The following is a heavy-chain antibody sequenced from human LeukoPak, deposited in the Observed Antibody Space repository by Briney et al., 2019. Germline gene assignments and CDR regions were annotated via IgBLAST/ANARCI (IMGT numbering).Heavy chain of an antibody. Sequence: GGSLRLSCAASGFTFSSYAMSWVRQAPGKGLEWVANIRHDGNAKNYVPSVRGRFTISRDNAKNSLYLQMNSLTVEDTAVYYCATSHDSAGNDWGQGTLVTVSS. V-gene: IGHV3-7*01. CDR1: GFTFSSYA. CDR3: ATSHDSAGND. J-gene: IGHJ4*02. CDR2: IRHDGNAK. D-gene: IGHD2-15*01.